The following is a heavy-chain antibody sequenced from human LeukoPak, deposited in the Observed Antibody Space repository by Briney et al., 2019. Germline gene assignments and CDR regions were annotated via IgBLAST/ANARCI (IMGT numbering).Heavy chain of an antibody. D-gene: IGHD6-13*01. Sequence: GGSLRLSCAASGFTFSDYYMNWIRQAPGKGLEWISYISSSGSAIYYADSVKGRFTISRDNAKNSLYLQMNSLRAEDTAVYCCARDSSSWPDYWGQGTLVTVSS. CDR1: GFTFSDYY. V-gene: IGHV3-11*01. J-gene: IGHJ4*02. CDR2: ISSSGSAI. CDR3: ARDSSSWPDY.